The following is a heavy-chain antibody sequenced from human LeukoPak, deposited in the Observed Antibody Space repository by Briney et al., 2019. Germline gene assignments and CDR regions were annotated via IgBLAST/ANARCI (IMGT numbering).Heavy chain of an antibody. CDR2: IYYSGST. J-gene: IGHJ3*01. CDR1: GGSISSSSYY. V-gene: IGHV4-39*07. CDR3: ARDHPLDYYDSSALGAFDV. Sequence: SETLSLTCTVSGGSISSSSYYWGWIRQPPGKGLEWIGSIYYSGSTYYNPSLKSRVTISVDTSKNQFSLKLSSVTAADTAMYYCARDHPLDYYDSSALGAFDVWGQGTRVTLSS. D-gene: IGHD3-22*01.